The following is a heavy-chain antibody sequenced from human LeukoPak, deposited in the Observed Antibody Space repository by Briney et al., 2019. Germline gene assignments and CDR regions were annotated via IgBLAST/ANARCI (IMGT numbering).Heavy chain of an antibody. Sequence: GGSLRLSCAASGFTFSTYAMSWVRQAPGKGLEWVSAISGSGGSTYYADSVKGRFTISRDNSKNTLYLQMNILRAEDTAVYYCAKGEMVRGVIIGYYYYMDVWGKGTTVTVSS. V-gene: IGHV3-23*01. CDR3: AKGEMVRGVIIGYYYYMDV. D-gene: IGHD3-10*01. CDR1: GFTFSTYA. J-gene: IGHJ6*03. CDR2: ISGSGGST.